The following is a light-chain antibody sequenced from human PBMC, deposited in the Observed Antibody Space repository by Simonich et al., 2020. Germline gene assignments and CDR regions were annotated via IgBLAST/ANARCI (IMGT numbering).Light chain of an antibody. Sequence: QSALTQPASVSGSPGQSITISCTGTNSDVGVYNYVSWYQQHPGKAPKLMIYDVSKRPSGVSNRFSGTKSGNTASLTISGLQAEDEADYYCSSYTSSSTLVFGGGTKLTVL. CDR1: NSDVGVYNY. V-gene: IGLV2-14*01. J-gene: IGLJ2*01. CDR3: SSYTSSSTLV. CDR2: DVS.